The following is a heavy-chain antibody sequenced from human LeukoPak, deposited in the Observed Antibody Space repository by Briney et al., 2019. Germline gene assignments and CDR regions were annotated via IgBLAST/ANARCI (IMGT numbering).Heavy chain of an antibody. Sequence: GGSLRLSCAASGFTFSDHYMDWVRQTPGKGPEWVGRTRDKANSYTTEYAASVKGRFTISRDDSKNSLYLQMSSLKTEDTAVYYCARVGPPRSDAFDIWGQGTMVTVSS. CDR1: GFTFSDHY. CDR2: TRDKANSYTT. CDR3: ARVGPPRSDAFDI. J-gene: IGHJ3*02. V-gene: IGHV3-72*01.